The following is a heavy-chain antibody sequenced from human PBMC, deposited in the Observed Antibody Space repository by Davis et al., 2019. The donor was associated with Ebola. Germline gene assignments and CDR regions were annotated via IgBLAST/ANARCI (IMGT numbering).Heavy chain of an antibody. CDR2: IYYSGST. V-gene: IGHV4-59*12. D-gene: IGHD3-22*01. J-gene: IGHJ3*02. CDR3: ARVRYDSRSVGAFDI. CDR1: GGSISSYY. Sequence: PSETLSLTCTVSGGSISSYYWSWIRQPPGKGLEWIGYIYYSGSTYYNPSLKSRVTISVDTSKNQFSLKLSSVTAADTAVYYCARVRYDSRSVGAFDIWGQGTMVTVSS.